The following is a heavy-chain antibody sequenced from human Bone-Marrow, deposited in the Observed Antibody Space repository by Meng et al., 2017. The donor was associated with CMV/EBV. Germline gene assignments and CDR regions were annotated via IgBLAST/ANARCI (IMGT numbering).Heavy chain of an antibody. J-gene: IGHJ6*02. CDR2: MNPNSGNT. CDR1: GYTFTSYD. D-gene: IGHD2-2*01. CDR3: ARTAISSTWAYYGMDV. Sequence: ASVKVSCKASGYTFTSYDINWVRQATGQGLEWMGWMNPNSGNTGYAQKFQGRVTITRNTSISTAYMELSSLRSEDTAVYYCARTAISSTWAYYGMDVWGQGTTVTVSS. V-gene: IGHV1-8*03.